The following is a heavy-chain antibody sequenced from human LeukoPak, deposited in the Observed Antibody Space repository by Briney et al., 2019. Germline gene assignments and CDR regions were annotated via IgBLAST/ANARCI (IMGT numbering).Heavy chain of an antibody. Sequence: PSETLSLTCTVSGGSVSSGSYYWSWIRQPPGKGLEWIGEINHYGSTKYSPSLKSRVTISGDTSKNQFSLRLNSVTAADTAVYYCARAYRAHQTFHSYHFFDFWGRGTLVTVSS. J-gene: IGHJ4*02. V-gene: IGHV4-39*07. CDR1: GGSVSSGSYY. D-gene: IGHD5-18*01. CDR2: INHYGST. CDR3: ARAYRAHQTFHSYHFFDF.